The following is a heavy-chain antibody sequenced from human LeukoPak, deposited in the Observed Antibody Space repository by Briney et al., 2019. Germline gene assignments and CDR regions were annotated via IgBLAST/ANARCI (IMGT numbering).Heavy chain of an antibody. J-gene: IGHJ4*02. D-gene: IGHD2-2*01. V-gene: IGHV3-23*01. CDR3: AKGPARDIVVVATLSYFDY. CDR1: GFTFSSYA. Sequence: GGSLRLSCAASGFTFSSYAMSWVRQAPGKGLEWVSAISGSGGSTYYADSVKGRFTISRDNSKNTLYLQMNSLRAEDTAVYYCAKGPARDIVVVATLSYFDYWGQGTLVTVSS. CDR2: ISGSGGST.